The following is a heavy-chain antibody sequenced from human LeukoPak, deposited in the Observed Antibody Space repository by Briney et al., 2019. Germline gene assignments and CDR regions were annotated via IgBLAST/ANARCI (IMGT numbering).Heavy chain of an antibody. D-gene: IGHD4-17*01. CDR2: IRFDGSNK. CDR3: ATVGEEYGDLYYFDN. CDR1: EFPFRKYA. J-gene: IGHJ4*02. Sequence: SGGSLRLSCASSEFPFRKYAIHWVRQAPGKGLEWVAFIRFDGSNKNYADSVKGRFTISRDNSKKTLFLQMKSLRREDTAVYYCATVGEEYGDLYYFDNWGQGTLVTVST. V-gene: IGHV3-30*02.